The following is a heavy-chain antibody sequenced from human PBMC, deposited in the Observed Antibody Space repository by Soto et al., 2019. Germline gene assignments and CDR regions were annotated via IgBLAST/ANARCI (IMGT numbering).Heavy chain of an antibody. V-gene: IGHV4-34*01. J-gene: IGHJ5*02. Sequence: PSETLSLTCAVYGGSFSGYYWSWIRQPPGKGLEWIGEINHSGSTNYNPSLKSRVTISVDTSKNQFSLKLSSVTAADTAVYYCASTIVVVPAAIRDWFDPWGQGTLVTVSS. CDR1: GGSFSGYY. CDR3: ASTIVVVPAAIRDWFDP. CDR2: INHSGST. D-gene: IGHD2-2*01.